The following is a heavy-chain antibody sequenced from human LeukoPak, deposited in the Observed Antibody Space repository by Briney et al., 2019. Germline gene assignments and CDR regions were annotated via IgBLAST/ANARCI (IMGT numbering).Heavy chain of an antibody. CDR3: ARIGWDDYGDYGDY. D-gene: IGHD4-17*01. V-gene: IGHV3-7*03. CDR1: GFTFSNFW. CDR2: IKQDETEK. J-gene: IGHJ4*02. Sequence: TGGSLRLSCTASGFTFSNFWMGWVRQAPGKGLEWVANIKQDETEKFYLGSVKGRFTISRDNSKNTLYLQMNSLRAEDTAVYYCARIGWDDYGDYGDYWGRGTLVTVSS.